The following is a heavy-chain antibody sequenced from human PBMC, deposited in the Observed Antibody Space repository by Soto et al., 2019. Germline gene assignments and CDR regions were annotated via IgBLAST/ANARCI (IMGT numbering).Heavy chain of an antibody. Sequence: GGSLRLSCAASGFTIISTYMSWVRQAPGKGLEWVSFVYSGGSTYYADSVKGRFTVSRDSSKNTLYLQMDSLRAEDTAVYYCARGGQVRGGMDVWGQGT. CDR1: GFTIISTY. V-gene: IGHV3-53*01. CDR2: VYSGGST. D-gene: IGHD2-15*01. J-gene: IGHJ6*01. CDR3: ARGGQVRGGMDV.